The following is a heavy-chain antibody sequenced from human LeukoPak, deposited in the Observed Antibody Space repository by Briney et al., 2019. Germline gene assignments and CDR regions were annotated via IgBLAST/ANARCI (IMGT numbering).Heavy chain of an antibody. CDR2: ISAYNGNT. CDR3: ARDGQWLVYYYYGMDV. V-gene: IGHV1-18*01. J-gene: IGHJ6*02. Sequence: GASVKVSCKASGYTFTSYGISWVRQAPGQGLEWMGWISAYNGNTNYAQKLQGRVTMTTDTSTSTAYMELRSLRSDDTAVYYCARDGQWLVYYYYGMDVWGQRTTVTVSS. CDR1: GYTFTSYG. D-gene: IGHD6-19*01.